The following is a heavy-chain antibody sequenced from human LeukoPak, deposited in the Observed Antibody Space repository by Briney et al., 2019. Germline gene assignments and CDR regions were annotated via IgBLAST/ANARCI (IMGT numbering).Heavy chain of an antibody. J-gene: IGHJ4*02. CDR1: GFTFSSYS. Sequence: GGSLRLSCEASGFTFSSYSMNWVRQAPGKGLEWVSSMSGDSTYIFYADSVKGRFTISRDNAKNSLHLQMNSLRADDTAVYYCARDTYDSSGYYYIDYWGQGTLVTVSS. D-gene: IGHD3-22*01. CDR3: ARDTYDSSGYYYIDY. CDR2: MSGDSTYI. V-gene: IGHV3-21*01.